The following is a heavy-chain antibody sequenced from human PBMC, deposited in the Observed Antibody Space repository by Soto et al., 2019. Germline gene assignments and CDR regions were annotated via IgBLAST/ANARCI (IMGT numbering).Heavy chain of an antibody. Sequence: GGSRLSCAASGFIFSSFGMHWVRQAPGKGLEWVAHIWYDGSNTYYADSVKGRFTISRDNSRNTLYLQMNSLRAEDTAVYHCVRDLLGSGGHFDYWGQGTPVTVSS. V-gene: IGHV3-33*01. CDR3: VRDLLGSGGHFDY. CDR1: GFIFSSFG. J-gene: IGHJ4*02. D-gene: IGHD7-27*01. CDR2: IWYDGSNT.